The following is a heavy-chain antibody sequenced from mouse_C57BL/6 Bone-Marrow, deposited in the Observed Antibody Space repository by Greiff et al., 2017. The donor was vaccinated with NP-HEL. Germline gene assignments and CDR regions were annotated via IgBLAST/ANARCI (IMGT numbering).Heavy chain of an antibody. D-gene: IGHD2-3*01. Sequence: QVQLQQPGAELEKPGASVKLSCKASGYTFTSYWMHWVKQRPGQGLEWIGMIHPNSGSTNYNEKFKSKATLTVDKSSSTAYMQLSSLTSEDSAVYSCANDGYYSYYAMDYWGQGTSVTVSS. J-gene: IGHJ4*01. CDR1: GYTFTSYW. CDR3: ANDGYYSYYAMDY. CDR2: IHPNSGST. V-gene: IGHV1-64*01.